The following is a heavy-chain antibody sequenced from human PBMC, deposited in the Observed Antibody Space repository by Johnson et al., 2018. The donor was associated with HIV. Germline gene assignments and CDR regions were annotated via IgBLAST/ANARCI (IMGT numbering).Heavy chain of an antibody. D-gene: IGHD3-10*01. Sequence: VQLVESGGGLVQPGGSLRLSCVASGITVSSNYMSWVRQAPGKGLEWVSVLYSGGSTYYADSVKGRFSISRDNSKNTLYLQMNSLRAEDTAVYFCARERHYYGSVRPRERQGDAFDIWGQGTMVTVSS. CDR2: LYSGGST. CDR1: GITVSSNY. J-gene: IGHJ3*02. CDR3: ARERHYYGSVRPRERQGDAFDI. V-gene: IGHV3-66*01.